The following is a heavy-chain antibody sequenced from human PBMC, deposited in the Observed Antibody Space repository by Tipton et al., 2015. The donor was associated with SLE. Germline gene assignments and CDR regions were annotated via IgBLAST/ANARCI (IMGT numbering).Heavy chain of an antibody. V-gene: IGHV3-23*01. CDR1: GFTFSSYA. J-gene: IGHJ4*02. CDR3: ARDVNGRAVAAGFDY. Sequence: GSLRLSCAASGFTFSSYAMSWVRQAPGKGLEWVSAISGSGGSTYYADSVKGRFTISRDNSKNSLYLQMNSLRAEDTAVYYCARDVNGRAVAAGFDYWGQGTLVTVSS. CDR2: ISGSGGST. D-gene: IGHD6-19*01.